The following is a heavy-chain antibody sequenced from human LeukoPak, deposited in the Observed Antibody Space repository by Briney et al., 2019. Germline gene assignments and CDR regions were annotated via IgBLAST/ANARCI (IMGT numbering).Heavy chain of an antibody. V-gene: IGHV4-59*01. CDR1: GGSISSYY. CDR2: IYYSGST. J-gene: IGHJ4*02. D-gene: IGHD6-19*01. Sequence: SETLSLTCTVAGGSISSYYWSWIRQPPGKGLEWIGYIYYSGSTNYNPSLKSRVTISVDTSKNQFSLKLSSVTAADTAVYYCARGEEVAVVDYWGQGTLVTVSS. CDR3: ARGEEVAVVDY.